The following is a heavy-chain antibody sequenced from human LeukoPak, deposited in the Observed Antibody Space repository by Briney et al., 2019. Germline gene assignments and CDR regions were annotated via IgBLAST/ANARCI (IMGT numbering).Heavy chain of an antibody. D-gene: IGHD1-26*01. CDR2: INHSGST. Sequence: SETLSLTCAVYGGSFSGYYWSWIRQPPGKGLEWIGEINHSGSTNYNPSLKSRVTISVDTSKNQFSLKLSSVTAADTAVYYCAREQWEPRGTWGQGTLVTVSS. CDR1: GGSFSGYY. CDR3: AREQWEPRGT. J-gene: IGHJ5*02. V-gene: IGHV4-34*01.